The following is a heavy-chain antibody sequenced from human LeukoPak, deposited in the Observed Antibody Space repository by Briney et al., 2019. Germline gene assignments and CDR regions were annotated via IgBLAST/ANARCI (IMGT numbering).Heavy chain of an antibody. V-gene: IGHV3-11*01. CDR3: ARGLPATLLDY. CDR2: ISNSGRTI. D-gene: IGHD2-2*01. CDR1: GFTFSDYY. J-gene: IGHJ4*02. Sequence: TGGSLRLSCAASGFTFSDYYMSWIRQGPGKGLEWISYISNSGRTIYYADSVKGRFAISRDNAKNSLYLQMNSLRVEDTAVYYCARGLPATLLDYWGQGTLVTVSS.